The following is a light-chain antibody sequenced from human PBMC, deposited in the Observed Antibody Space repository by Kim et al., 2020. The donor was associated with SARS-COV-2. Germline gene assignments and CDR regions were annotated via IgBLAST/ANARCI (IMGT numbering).Light chain of an antibody. J-gene: IGKJ4*01. CDR3: QQRKSWPLT. V-gene: IGKV3-11*01. CDR2: DAS. CDR1: QTVSSS. Sequence: EIVLTQSPATLSLSPGERATLSCRASQTVSSSLGWYQQKPGQAPRLLIYDASNRATGIPARFSGSGSGTDFTLTISSLEPEDFAVYYCQQRKSWPLTFGGGTKLEI.